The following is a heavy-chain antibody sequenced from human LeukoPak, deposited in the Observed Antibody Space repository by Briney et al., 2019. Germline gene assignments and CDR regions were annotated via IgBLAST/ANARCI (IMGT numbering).Heavy chain of an antibody. CDR1: GFTFTSFG. CDR3: AKDRFYDSSGYPRGVVDY. J-gene: IGHJ4*02. D-gene: IGHD3-22*01. Sequence: GRSLRLSCAASGFTFTSFGMHWVRQAPGKGLEWVAVISDDGSYEYYADSVKGRFTISRDNSKNTLYLQMNSLRAEDTAVYYCAKDRFYDSSGYPRGVVDYWGQGTLVTVSS. V-gene: IGHV3-30*18. CDR2: ISDDGSYE.